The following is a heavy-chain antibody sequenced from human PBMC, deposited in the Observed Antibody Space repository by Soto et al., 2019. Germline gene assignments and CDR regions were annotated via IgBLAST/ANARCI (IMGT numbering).Heavy chain of an antibody. CDR1: GGSINTFY. V-gene: IGHV4-4*07. J-gene: IGHJ4*02. CDR2: IFSSGSA. CDR3: AREGSYSAYNFAHGIQLWSFDF. D-gene: IGHD5-12*01. Sequence: SETLSLTCTVSGGSINTFYWSWVRQPAGKGLEWIGRIFSSGSASFNPSLESRVAMSVDTSKNHFSLNLSSVTAADMAVYYCAREGSYSAYNFAHGIQLWSFDFWGQGALVTVSS.